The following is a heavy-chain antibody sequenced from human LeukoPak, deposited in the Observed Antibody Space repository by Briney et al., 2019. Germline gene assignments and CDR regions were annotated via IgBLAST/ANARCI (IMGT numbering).Heavy chain of an antibody. V-gene: IGHV4-34*01. Sequence: SETLSLTCAVYGGSFSGYYWSWIRQPPGKGLEWIGEINHSGSANYNPSLKSRVTISVDTSKNQFSLKLSSVTAADTAVYYCARGRNAIDYWGQGTLVTVSS. CDR3: ARGRNAIDY. J-gene: IGHJ4*02. CDR2: INHSGSA. D-gene: IGHD1-1*01. CDR1: GGSFSGYY.